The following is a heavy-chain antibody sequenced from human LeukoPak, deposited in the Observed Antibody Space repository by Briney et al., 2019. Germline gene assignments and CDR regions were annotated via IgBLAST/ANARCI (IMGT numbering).Heavy chain of an antibody. CDR1: GGSLHSVTYY. CDR2: IYQGERT. V-gene: IGHV4-39*01. J-gene: IGHJ6*03. D-gene: IGHD3-10*01. CDR3: ARHEANYYYYYMDV. Sequence: KPSTTLSLTCAVSGGSLHSVTYYWAWVRKPPGKGLEWIGGIYQGERTYSNPSLESRVSMSVDTSKNQFSLRQTSVTAADTAVYYCARHEANYYYYYMDVWGEGTTVTVSS.